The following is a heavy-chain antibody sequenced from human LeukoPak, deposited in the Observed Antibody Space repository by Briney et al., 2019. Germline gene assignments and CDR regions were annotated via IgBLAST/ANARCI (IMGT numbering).Heavy chain of an antibody. V-gene: IGHV4-61*02. CDR2: IYTSGST. CDR1: GGSISSGSYY. Sequence: SQTLSLTCTVSGGSISSGSYYWSWIRQPAGKGLEWIGRIYTSGSTNYNPSLKSRVTISVDTSKNQFSLKLSSVTAADTAVCYCASYGGNSELGYWGQGTLVTVSS. J-gene: IGHJ4*02. CDR3: ASYGGNSELGY. D-gene: IGHD4-23*01.